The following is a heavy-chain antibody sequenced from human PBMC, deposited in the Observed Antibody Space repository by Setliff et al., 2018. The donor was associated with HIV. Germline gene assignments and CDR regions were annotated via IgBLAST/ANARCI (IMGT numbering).Heavy chain of an antibody. Sequence: PSETLSLTCNVSGGSISTYYWSWIRQPPGKGLEWLGYVSYSGSTNFNPSLESRLAMSVDMSKNHFSLKLRSVTAADTAVYYCARHGHFYDSSSSDAFDIWGHGTMVTGSS. CDR2: VSYSGST. V-gene: IGHV4-59*08. J-gene: IGHJ3*02. D-gene: IGHD3-22*01. CDR1: GGSISTYY. CDR3: ARHGHFYDSSSSDAFDI.